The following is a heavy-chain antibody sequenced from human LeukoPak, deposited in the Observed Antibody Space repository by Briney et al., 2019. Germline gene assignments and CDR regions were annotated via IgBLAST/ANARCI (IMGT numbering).Heavy chain of an antibody. V-gene: IGHV4-38-2*02. CDR2: IYQSETA. Sequence: SETLSLTCTVSGYSISSGYFWGWMRQPPGKGLEWIGSIYQSETAHYNPSLKSRVTISVDTSKNHFSLKLTSVTAADTAVYYCARGRRISVAGLFDYWGQGTLVTVSS. CDR1: GYSISSGYF. D-gene: IGHD6-19*01. CDR3: ARGRRISVAGLFDY. J-gene: IGHJ4*02.